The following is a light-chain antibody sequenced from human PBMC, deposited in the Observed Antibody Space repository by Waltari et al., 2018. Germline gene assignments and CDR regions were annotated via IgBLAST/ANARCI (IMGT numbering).Light chain of an antibody. Sequence: SYELTQPPSVSVSPGQTASITCPGERLAAKDACWYQQKPGQSPVLVIYQGNRRPSGIPERFSGSNSGNTATLTISGTQAMDEADYYCQAWGTSTAPVVFGGGTKLTVL. J-gene: IGLJ2*01. CDR2: QGN. CDR3: QAWGTSTAPVV. V-gene: IGLV3-1*01. CDR1: RLAAKD.